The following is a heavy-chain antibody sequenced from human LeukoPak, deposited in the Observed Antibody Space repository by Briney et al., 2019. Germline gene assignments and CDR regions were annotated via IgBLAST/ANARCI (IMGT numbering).Heavy chain of an antibody. D-gene: IGHD6-19*01. CDR2: INHSGST. CDR1: GGSFSGYY. J-gene: IGHJ5*02. CDR3: ERGKIRGSGWLLS. Sequence: KPSETLSLTCAVYGGSFSGYYWSWIRQPPGKGLERIGEINHSGSTNYNPSLKSRVTISVDTSKNQFSLKLSSVTAADTGVYYCERGKIRGSGWLLSWGQGNLVTVSS. V-gene: IGHV4-34*01.